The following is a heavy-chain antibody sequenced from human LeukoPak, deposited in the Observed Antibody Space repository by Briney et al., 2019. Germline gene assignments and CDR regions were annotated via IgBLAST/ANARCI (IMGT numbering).Heavy chain of an antibody. Sequence: PSETLSLTCTVSGGSISSSSYYWGWIRQPPGKGLEWIGYIYYSGSTNYNPSLKSRVTISVDTSKNQFSLKLSSVTAADTAVYYCARVFTPEINYYDSSGYYQLDYWGQGTLVTVSS. CDR1: GGSISSSSYY. D-gene: IGHD3-22*01. V-gene: IGHV4-61*05. CDR2: IYYSGST. CDR3: ARVFTPEINYYDSSGYYQLDY. J-gene: IGHJ4*02.